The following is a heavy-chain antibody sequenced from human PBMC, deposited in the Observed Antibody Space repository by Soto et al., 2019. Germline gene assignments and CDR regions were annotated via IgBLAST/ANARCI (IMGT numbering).Heavy chain of an antibody. J-gene: IGHJ6*02. CDR1: GGTFRSYA. Sequence: SVKVSCKASGGTFRSYAISWVRQAPGQGLEWMGGIIPIFGTANYAQKFQGRVTITADESTSTAYMELSSLRSEDTAVYYCARGLLLYYYYGMDVWGQGTTVTVSS. D-gene: IGHD3-10*01. CDR2: IIPIFGTA. CDR3: ARGLLLYYYYGMDV. V-gene: IGHV1-69*13.